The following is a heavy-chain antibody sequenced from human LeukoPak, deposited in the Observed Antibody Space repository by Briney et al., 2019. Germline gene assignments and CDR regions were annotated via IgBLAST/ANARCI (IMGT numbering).Heavy chain of an antibody. CDR2: INHRGST. CDR1: GGSFSGYY. CDR3: ARGFNRGYTY. D-gene: IGHD5-12*01. Sequence: PSETLSLTCAVYGGSFSGYYWSWIRQPPGKGLEWIGEINHRGSTNYNPSLKSRVTISVDTSKNQFSLKLSSVTAADTAVYYCARGFNRGYTYWGHGTLVTVSS. J-gene: IGHJ4*01. V-gene: IGHV4-34*01.